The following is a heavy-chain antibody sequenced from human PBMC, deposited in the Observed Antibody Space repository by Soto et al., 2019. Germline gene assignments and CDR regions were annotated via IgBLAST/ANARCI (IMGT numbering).Heavy chain of an antibody. CDR2: IYPGDSDT. J-gene: IGHJ5*02. CDR1: GYSFTSYW. CDR3: ARHLSWSGFRDYKWFDP. Sequence: PGESLKISCKGSGYSFTSYWIGWVRQMPGKGLEWMGIIYPGDSDTRYSPSFQGQVTISADKSISTAYLQWSSLKASDTAMYYCARHLSWSGFRDYKWFDPWGQGTLVTVSS. D-gene: IGHD3-3*01. V-gene: IGHV5-51*01.